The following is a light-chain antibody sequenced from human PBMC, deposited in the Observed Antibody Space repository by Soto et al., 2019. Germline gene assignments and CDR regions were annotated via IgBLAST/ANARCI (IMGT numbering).Light chain of an antibody. CDR3: QQYGNSPPLT. CDR2: GAS. Sequence: EIVWTQSPVTLSLSPGERATLSCRSSQSVSSHLAGYQQRPGQAPRLLIYGASSRATGIPDRFSGSGSGTDFTLTISRLEPEDFALYYCQQYGNSPPLTFGGGTKVDI. J-gene: IGKJ4*01. V-gene: IGKV3-20*01. CDR1: QSVSSH.